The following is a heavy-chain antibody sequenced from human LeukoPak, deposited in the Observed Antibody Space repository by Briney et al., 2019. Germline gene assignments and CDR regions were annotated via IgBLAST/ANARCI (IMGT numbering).Heavy chain of an antibody. CDR1: GFTFSSCG. CDR3: ARIAAAGGADAFDI. D-gene: IGHD6-13*01. J-gene: IGHJ3*02. Sequence: GGSLRLSCAASGFTFSSCGMSWVRQAPGKGLEWVSALSDSGGSTFYADSVKGRFTISGDNAKNSLYLQMNSLRAEDTAVYYCARIAAAGGADAFDIWGQGTMVTVSS. V-gene: IGHV3-23*01. CDR2: LSDSGGST.